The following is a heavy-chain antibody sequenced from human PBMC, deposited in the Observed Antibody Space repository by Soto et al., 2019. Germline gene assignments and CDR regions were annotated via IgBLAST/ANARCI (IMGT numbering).Heavy chain of an antibody. CDR1: VGSIISYY. CDR2: IYYSGST. CDR3: ARVSSYYDYVWGRFPPYYFDY. J-gene: IGHJ4*02. V-gene: IGHV4-59*01. D-gene: IGHD3-16*01. Sequence: PSETLSLACTVSVGSIISYYWSWIRQPPGKGLEWIGYIYYSGSTNYNPSLKSRVTISVDTSKNQFSLKLSSVTAADTTVYYCARVSSYYDYVWGRFPPYYFDYWGQGTLVTVSS.